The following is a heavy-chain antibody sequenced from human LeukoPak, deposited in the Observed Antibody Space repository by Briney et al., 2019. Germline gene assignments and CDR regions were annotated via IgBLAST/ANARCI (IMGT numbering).Heavy chain of an antibody. V-gene: IGHV3-11*03. Sequence: GGSLRLSYAASAFTFSDYYMSWIRQAPGKGLEWVSYISTGSHYTNYADSVKGRFTISRDDARNSLFLQINSLGAEDMAVYYCARFYGLGTWNDAFDIWGQGTMVTVSS. D-gene: IGHD3-10*01. CDR1: AFTFSDYY. CDR3: ARFYGLGTWNDAFDI. J-gene: IGHJ3*02. CDR2: ISTGSHYT.